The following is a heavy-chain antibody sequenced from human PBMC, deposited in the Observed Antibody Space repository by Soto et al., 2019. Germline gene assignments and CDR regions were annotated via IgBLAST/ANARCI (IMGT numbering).Heavy chain of an antibody. CDR2: INSVGGIT. Sequence: EVQLMESGGGLVQPGGSLRLSCAASGFTFSSYWMHWVRQAPGKGLVWVSHINSVGGITNYADSVKGRFTISRDNAKNTLYLQMNSLRVEDTAVYYCARVNRDPIAGFGVVIPELDYWGQGTLVTVSS. D-gene: IGHD3-3*01. J-gene: IGHJ4*02. CDR1: GFTFSSYW. V-gene: IGHV3-74*01. CDR3: ARVNRDPIAGFGVVIPELDY.